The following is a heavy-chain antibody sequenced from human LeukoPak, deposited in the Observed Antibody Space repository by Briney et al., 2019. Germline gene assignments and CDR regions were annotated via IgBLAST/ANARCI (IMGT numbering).Heavy chain of an antibody. CDR3: AKDQAIFGVVLS. CDR1: GFTFSSYA. D-gene: IGHD3-3*01. CDR2: ISGSGGST. Sequence: PGASLRLSCAASGFTFSSYAMSWVRQAPGKGLEWVSAISGSGGSTYYADSVKGRFTISRDNSKNTLYPQMNSLRAEDTAVYYCAKDQAIFGVVLSWGQGTLVTVSS. V-gene: IGHV3-23*01. J-gene: IGHJ5*02.